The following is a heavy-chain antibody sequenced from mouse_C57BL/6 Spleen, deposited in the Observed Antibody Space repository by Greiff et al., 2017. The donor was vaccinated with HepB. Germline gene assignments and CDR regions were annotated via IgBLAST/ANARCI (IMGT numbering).Heavy chain of an antibody. Sequence: EVQLVESGGGLVKPGGSLKLSCAASGFTFSDYGMHWVRQAPEKGLEWVAYISSGSSTIYYADTLKGRFTISRDNATNTLFLQMTSLRSEDTAMYYCARPLIYYGNYPDAMDYWGQGTSVTVSS. J-gene: IGHJ4*01. CDR2: ISSGSSTI. CDR1: GFTFSDYG. CDR3: ARPLIYYGNYPDAMDY. V-gene: IGHV5-17*01. D-gene: IGHD2-1*01.